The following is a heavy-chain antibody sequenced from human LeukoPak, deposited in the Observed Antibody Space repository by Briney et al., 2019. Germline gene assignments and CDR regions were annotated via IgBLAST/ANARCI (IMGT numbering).Heavy chain of an antibody. CDR3: ARSKHGVALSSCCFDY. V-gene: IGHV1-46*01. Sequence: ASVKVSSTATGHTFASYYTNWVRHAPGQGLEWMGIINPSGFSTRYAQRFQGRVTMTRDTSTSTVYMELRSLRSEDTAVYYCARSKHGVALSSCCFDYWGQGTLVTVSS. J-gene: IGHJ4*02. CDR1: GHTFASYY. D-gene: IGHD6-13*01. CDR2: INPSGFST.